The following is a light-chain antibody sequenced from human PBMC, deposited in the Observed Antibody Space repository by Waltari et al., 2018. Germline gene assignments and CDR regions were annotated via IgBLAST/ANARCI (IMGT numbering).Light chain of an antibody. Sequence: EIVMTQSPGTLSLSPGERVTLSCRASQSVDSTYLGWYQQKPGQAPRLLIYGTSSRATCVPDRFSGSGSGADFTLTISRLEAEDFAVYYCQQYGGSTAMFGQGTKVEIK. CDR1: QSVDSTY. CDR2: GTS. J-gene: IGKJ1*01. CDR3: QQYGGSTAM. V-gene: IGKV3-20*01.